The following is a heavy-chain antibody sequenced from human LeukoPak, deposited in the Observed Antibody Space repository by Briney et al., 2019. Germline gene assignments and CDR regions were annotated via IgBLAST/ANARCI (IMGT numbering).Heavy chain of an antibody. CDR2: ISGSGGST. Sequence: GGSLRLSCAASGFTFSSYAMSWVRQAPGKGLEWVSAISGSGGSTYYADSVKGRFTISRDNSKNTLYLQMNSLRAEDTAVYYCAKRAYCYGSGSSSRDYYFDYWGQGTLVTVSS. J-gene: IGHJ4*02. CDR1: GFTFSSYA. CDR3: AKRAYCYGSGSSSRDYYFDY. V-gene: IGHV3-23*01. D-gene: IGHD3-10*01.